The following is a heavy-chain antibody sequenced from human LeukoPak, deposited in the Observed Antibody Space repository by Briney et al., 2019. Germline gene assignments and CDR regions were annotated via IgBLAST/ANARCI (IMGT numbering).Heavy chain of an antibody. D-gene: IGHD6-19*01. CDR3: ARVNSSGWYERYYYGMDV. CDR1: GGSISSYY. V-gene: IGHV4-4*07. J-gene: IGHJ6*02. Sequence: SETLSLTCTVSGGSISSYYWSWIRQPAGKGLEWIGRIYTSGSTNYNPSLKSRVTMSVDTSKNQFSLKLSSVTAADTAVYYCARVNSSGWYERYYYGMDVWGQGTTVTVSS. CDR2: IYTSGST.